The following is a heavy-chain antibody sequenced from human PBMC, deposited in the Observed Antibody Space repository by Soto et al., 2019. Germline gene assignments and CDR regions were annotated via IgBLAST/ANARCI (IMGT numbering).Heavy chain of an antibody. CDR3: ASSPFGYSSGWIDY. V-gene: IGHV3-53*01. D-gene: IGHD6-19*01. CDR1: GFTVSSNY. CDR2: IYSGGST. Sequence: GSLRLSCAASGFTVSSNYMSWVRQAPGKGLEWVSVIYSGGSTYYADSVKGRFTISRDNSKNTLYLQMNSLRAEDTAVYYCASSPFGYSSGWIDYWGQGTLVTVSS. J-gene: IGHJ4*02.